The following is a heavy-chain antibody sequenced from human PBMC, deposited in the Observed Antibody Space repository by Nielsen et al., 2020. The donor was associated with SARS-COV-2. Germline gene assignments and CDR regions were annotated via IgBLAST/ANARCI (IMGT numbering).Heavy chain of an antibody. CDR1: GGSISRYY. CDR2: IHDSGTT. J-gene: IGHJ3*02. Sequence: SETLSLTCTVSGGSISRYYWSWIRQAPGKGLEWIGYIHDSGTTTYTPSLKSRVTISLETSKNQFSLKLSSVTAADTAVYYCARVKRRRVTMIVVVIDAFDIWGQGTMVTVSS. D-gene: IGHD3-22*01. CDR3: ARVKRRRVTMIVVVIDAFDI. V-gene: IGHV4-59*01.